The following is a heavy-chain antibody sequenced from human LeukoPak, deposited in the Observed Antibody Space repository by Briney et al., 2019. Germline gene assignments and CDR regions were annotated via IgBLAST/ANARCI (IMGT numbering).Heavy chain of an antibody. Sequence: PGRSLRLSCAASGFTFSSYTMNWVRQAPGKGLEWVSAISGSGGSTYYADSVKGRFTISRDNSKNTLYLQMNSLRAEDTAVYYCAKEEGLTTDAFDIWGQGTMVTVSS. D-gene: IGHD3-22*01. CDR2: ISGSGGST. CDR3: AKEEGLTTDAFDI. V-gene: IGHV3-23*01. CDR1: GFTFSSYT. J-gene: IGHJ3*02.